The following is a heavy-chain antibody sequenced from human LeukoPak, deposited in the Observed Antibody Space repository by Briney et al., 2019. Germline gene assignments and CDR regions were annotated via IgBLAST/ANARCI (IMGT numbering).Heavy chain of an antibody. Sequence: PGGSLRLSCAASGFTFSSYAMSWVRQAPGKGLEWVPAISGSGGSTYYADSVKGRFTISRDNSKNTLYLQMNSLTAEDKAVYYCSKGYSGYEVDAFDIWGQGTMVTVSS. J-gene: IGHJ3*02. D-gene: IGHD5-12*01. V-gene: IGHV3-23*01. CDR1: GFTFSSYA. CDR3: SKGYSGYEVDAFDI. CDR2: ISGSGGST.